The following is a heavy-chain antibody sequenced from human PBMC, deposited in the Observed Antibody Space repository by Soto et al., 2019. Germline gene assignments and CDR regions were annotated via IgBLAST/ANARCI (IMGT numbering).Heavy chain of an antibody. CDR1: GGSISSSSYY. Sequence: SETLSLTCTVSGGSISSSSYYWGWIRQPPGKGLEWIGSIYYSGSTYYNPSLKSRVTISVDTSKNQFSLKLSSVTAADTAVYYCARPGGYDFWSGYPHPGGMDVWGQGTTVTVSS. D-gene: IGHD3-3*01. CDR3: ARPGGYDFWSGYPHPGGMDV. J-gene: IGHJ6*02. V-gene: IGHV4-39*01. CDR2: IYYSGST.